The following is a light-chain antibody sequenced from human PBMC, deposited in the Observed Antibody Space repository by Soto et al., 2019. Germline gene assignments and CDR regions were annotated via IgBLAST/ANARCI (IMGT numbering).Light chain of an antibody. J-gene: IGKJ4*01. Sequence: QCAGTRSLSQSDRVTVSCRASQSASAYLAWYQQRPGQAPRLLIYGASNRATGIPARFSGSGSGTDFTLTISSLEPEDFGVYYCQQYNNWPLALTFAGGSNV. CDR2: GAS. V-gene: IGKV3-11*01. CDR3: QQYNNWPLALT. CDR1: QSASAY.